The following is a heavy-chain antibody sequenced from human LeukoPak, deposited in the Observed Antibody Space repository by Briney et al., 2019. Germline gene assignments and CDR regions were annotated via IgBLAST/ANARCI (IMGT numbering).Heavy chain of an antibody. V-gene: IGHV3-23*01. D-gene: IGHD3-22*01. Sequence: PGGSLRLSCAACGSTFSSYAMSWVRKAPGKGVEWVSAISGSGGSTYYADSVKGRFTISRDNSKNTLYLQMNSLRAEDTAVYYCARPYYYDSSGLSPTPFDYWGQGTLVTVSS. CDR3: ARPYYYDSSGLSPTPFDY. CDR2: ISGSGGST. J-gene: IGHJ4*02. CDR1: GSTFSSYA.